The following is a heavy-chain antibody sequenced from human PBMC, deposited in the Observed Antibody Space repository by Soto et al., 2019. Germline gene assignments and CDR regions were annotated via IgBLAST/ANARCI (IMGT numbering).Heavy chain of an antibody. J-gene: IGHJ4*02. V-gene: IGHV3-20*04. Sequence: EVQLVESGGGVLRPGGALRLSCAASGFTFDDYGMSWARQAPGKGLEWVSGVNWNGGSTGYADSVKGRFTISRDNAKHSLSLQMNSLRANDTSFYSCVSGASLNFAYWGQGTLVTVSP. CDR2: VNWNGGST. CDR3: VSGASLNFAY. CDR1: GFTFDDYG. D-gene: IGHD1-26*01.